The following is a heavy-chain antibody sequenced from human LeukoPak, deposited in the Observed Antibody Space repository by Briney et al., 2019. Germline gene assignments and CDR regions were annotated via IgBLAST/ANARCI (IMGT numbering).Heavy chain of an antibody. D-gene: IGHD5-12*01. CDR3: ARVLSGYDEEEYYFDY. V-gene: IGHV1-69*13. J-gene: IGHJ4*02. CDR2: IIPIFGTA. Sequence: GASVKVSFKASGGTFSSYAISWVRQAPGQGLEWMGGIIPIFGTANYAQKFQGRVTITADESTSTAYMELSSLRSEDTAVYYCARVLSGYDEEEYYFDYWGQGTLVTVSS. CDR1: GGTFSSYA.